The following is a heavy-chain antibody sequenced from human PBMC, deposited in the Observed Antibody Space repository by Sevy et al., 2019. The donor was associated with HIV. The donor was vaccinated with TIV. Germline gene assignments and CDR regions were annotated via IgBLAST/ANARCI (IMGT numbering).Heavy chain of an antibody. D-gene: IGHD3-22*01. CDR3: ARYYYASSGYYDYNGMDV. CDR2: MNSNSGNT. J-gene: IGHJ6*02. Sequence: ASVKVSCKASGYTFTSYDINWVRQATGQGLEWMGWMNSNSGNTGYAQKFQGRVTMTRNTSISTAYMKLSSLRSENTAVYYCARYYYASSGYYDYNGMDVWGQGTTVTVSS. CDR1: GYTFTSYD. V-gene: IGHV1-8*01.